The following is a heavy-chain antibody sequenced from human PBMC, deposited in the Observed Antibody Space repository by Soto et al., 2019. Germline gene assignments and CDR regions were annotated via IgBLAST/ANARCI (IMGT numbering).Heavy chain of an antibody. CDR1: GFTFSDYD. CDR2: VSSSGTTM. V-gene: IGHV3-11*01. Sequence: QVQLAESGGGLVEPGGYLRISCAASGFTFSDYDMSWIRQSPGKGLEWVSFVSSSGTTMYFADSVKGRFTISRDNAKNSLYLQVTSLRAEDTAVYYCPTLGPGAAPPSYWGQETLVTVPP. J-gene: IGHJ4*02. D-gene: IGHD6-6*01. CDR3: PTLGPGAAPPSY.